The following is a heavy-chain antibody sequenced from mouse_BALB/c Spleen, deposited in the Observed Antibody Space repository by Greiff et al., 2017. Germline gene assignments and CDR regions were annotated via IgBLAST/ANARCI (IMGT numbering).Heavy chain of an antibody. V-gene: IGHV2-9*02. CDR2: IWAGGST. D-gene: IGHD2-1*01. CDR3: ARDDCNSWFAY. Sequence: QVQLKESGPGLVAPSQSLSITCTVSGFSLTSYGVHWVRQPPGKGLEWLGVIWAGGSTNYNSALMSRLSISKDNSKSQVFLKMNSLQTDDTAMYYCARDDCNSWFAYWGQGTLVTVSA. J-gene: IGHJ3*01. CDR1: GFSLTSYG.